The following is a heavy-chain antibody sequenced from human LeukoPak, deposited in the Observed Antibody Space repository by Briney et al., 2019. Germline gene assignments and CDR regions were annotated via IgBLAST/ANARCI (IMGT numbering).Heavy chain of an antibody. V-gene: IGHV4-59*01. CDR2: IFYTGDT. D-gene: IGHD2-21*02. CDR3: ARACRLTSPRGFDP. Sequence: PSETLSLTCTVSGGFISGYYWNWIRQSPGKGLEWIGYIFYTGDTDYNPSLRSRVTMSVDRSNNRFSLQLASVTTADSAFYYCARACRLTSPRGFDPWGPGILVTVSS. CDR1: GGFISGYY. J-gene: IGHJ5*02.